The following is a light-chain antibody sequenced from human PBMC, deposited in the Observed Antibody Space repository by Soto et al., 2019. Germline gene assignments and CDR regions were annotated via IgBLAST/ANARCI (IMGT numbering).Light chain of an antibody. CDR2: GAS. J-gene: IGKJ1*01. CDR3: QQFNNWPPLT. CDR1: QNVGNN. Sequence: EIVMTQSPATLSVSPGERATLSCRASQNVGNNLVWYQQKPGQAPRLLIYGASTRAAGIPDRFSGSGSGTEFTLTISGLQSDDFAFYYCQQFNNWPPLTFGQGTKVEIK. V-gene: IGKV3-15*01.